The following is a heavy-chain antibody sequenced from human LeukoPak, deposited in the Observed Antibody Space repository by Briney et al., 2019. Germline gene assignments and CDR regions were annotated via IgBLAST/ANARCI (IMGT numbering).Heavy chain of an antibody. Sequence: PSDTLSLTCAVSGYSISTSNWWGWIRQSPGKGLEWIGYIYYTGSTYYNPSLKSRVTMSVDTSKNQFSLKLSSVTAVDTAVYDCARYDILPGLQGGFFDYWGQGTLVTVSS. V-gene: IGHV4-28*01. D-gene: IGHD3-9*01. J-gene: IGHJ4*02. CDR2: IYYTGST. CDR3: ARYDILPGLQGGFFDY. CDR1: GYSISTSNW.